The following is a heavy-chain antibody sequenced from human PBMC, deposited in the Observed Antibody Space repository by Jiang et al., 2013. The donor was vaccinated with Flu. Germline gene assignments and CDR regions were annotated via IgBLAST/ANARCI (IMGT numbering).Heavy chain of an antibody. Sequence: GPGLVKPSGTLSLTCAVSGGSISSSDWWGWVRQPPGKGLEWIGEIYHSGSTDYNPSLKSRVTISMDKSKNQFSLKLISVTAADTAVYYCGSLDEYGGKAHYWGQGILVTVSS. V-gene: IGHV4-4*02. CDR2: IYHSGST. D-gene: IGHD4-23*01. CDR3: GSLDEYGGKAHY. CDR1: GGSISSSDW. J-gene: IGHJ4*02.